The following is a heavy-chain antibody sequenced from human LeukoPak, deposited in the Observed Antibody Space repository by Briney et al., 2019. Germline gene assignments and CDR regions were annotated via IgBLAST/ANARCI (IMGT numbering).Heavy chain of an antibody. J-gene: IGHJ4*02. Sequence: GASVKVSCKVSGYTLTELSMHWVRQAPGKGLEWMGGFDPEDGETIYAQKFQGRVTMTEDTSTDTAYMELSSLRSEDTAVYYCATDLSSYYGSKRYDYWGQGTLVTVSS. CDR1: GYTLTELS. CDR2: FDPEDGET. V-gene: IGHV1-24*01. D-gene: IGHD3-10*01. CDR3: ATDLSSYYGSKRYDY.